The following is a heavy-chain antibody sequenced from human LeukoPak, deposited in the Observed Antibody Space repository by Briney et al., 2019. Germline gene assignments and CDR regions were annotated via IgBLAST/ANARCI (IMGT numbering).Heavy chain of an antibody. Sequence: GGSLRLSCAVSGFTFSNYWMHWVRQAPGEALMWVSRIKSDGSSTTYADSVKGRFTISRDNAKNTLYLQMNSLRAEDTAVYYCSRDSLSSCGGDCYSGLDVWGQGTTVTVSS. CDR1: GFTFSNYW. CDR2: IKSDGSST. J-gene: IGHJ6*02. CDR3: SRDSLSSCGGDCYSGLDV. V-gene: IGHV3-74*01. D-gene: IGHD2-21*02.